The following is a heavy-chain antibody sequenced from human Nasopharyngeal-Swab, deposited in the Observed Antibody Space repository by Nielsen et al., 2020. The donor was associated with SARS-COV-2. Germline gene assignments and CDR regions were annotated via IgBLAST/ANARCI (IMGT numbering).Heavy chain of an antibody. CDR1: GFTFSSSG. J-gene: IGHJ6*02. D-gene: IGHD6-13*01. CDR3: ARAGGPIAAAGPQIQNYYYYYGMDV. Sequence: GESLKISCAASGFTFSSSGMHWVRQAPGKGLEWVAVISYDGSNKYYADSVKGRFTISRDNSKNTLYLQMNGLRAEDTAVYYCARAGGPIAAAGPQIQNYYYYYGMDVWGQGTTVTVSS. V-gene: IGHV3-30*03. CDR2: ISYDGSNK.